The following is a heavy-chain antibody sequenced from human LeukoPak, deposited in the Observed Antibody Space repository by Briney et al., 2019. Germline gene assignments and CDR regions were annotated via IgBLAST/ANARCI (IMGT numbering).Heavy chain of an antibody. Sequence: SETLSLTCTISGYSISSGYYWGWIRQPPGKGLEWIGSIYHSGSTYYNPSLKSRVTISVDTSKNQFSLKLSSVTAADTAVYYCARVLAAAGNNWFDPWGQGTLVTVSS. CDR2: IYHSGST. CDR1: GYSISSGYY. CDR3: ARVLAAAGNNWFDP. D-gene: IGHD6-13*01. V-gene: IGHV4-38-2*02. J-gene: IGHJ5*02.